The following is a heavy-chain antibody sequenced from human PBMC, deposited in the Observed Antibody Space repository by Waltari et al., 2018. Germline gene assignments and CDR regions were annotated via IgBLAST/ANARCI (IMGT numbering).Heavy chain of an antibody. D-gene: IGHD4-17*01. CDR2: IKKDASTR. J-gene: IGHJ4*02. CDR1: GFTSSDYW. Sequence: EVQVVEYGGDLVQPGGSLRLTCAASGFTSSDYWMGWVRQAPGKGLEWVANIKKDASTRYYGDSVKGRFTISRDNGKNSLYLEMNSLTAEDTAVYYCARHGDFCFDYWGQGILVTVSS. CDR3: ARHGDFCFDY. V-gene: IGHV3-7*01.